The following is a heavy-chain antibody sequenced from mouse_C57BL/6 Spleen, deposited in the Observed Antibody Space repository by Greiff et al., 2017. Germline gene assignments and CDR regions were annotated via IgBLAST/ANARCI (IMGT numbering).Heavy chain of an antibody. CDR1: GFTFSDYG. Sequence: EVKLVESGGGLVKPGGSLKLSCAASGFTFSDYGMHWVRQAPEKGLEWVAYISSGSSTIYYTDTVKGRFTISRDNAKNTLFLQMTSLRSEDTAVYSCDRSYGTYAMDYWGQGTSVTVSS. CDR2: ISSGSSTI. V-gene: IGHV5-17*01. D-gene: IGHD2-1*01. J-gene: IGHJ4*01. CDR3: DRSYGTYAMDY.